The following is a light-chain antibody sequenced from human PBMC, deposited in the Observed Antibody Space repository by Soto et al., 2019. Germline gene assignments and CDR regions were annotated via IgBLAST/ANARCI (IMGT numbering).Light chain of an antibody. CDR2: DVS. CDR3: SSYTSISTLYV. CDR1: SSDVGGYNY. J-gene: IGLJ1*01. V-gene: IGLV2-14*01. Sequence: QSALTQPASVSGSPGQSITISCTGTSSDVGGYNYVSWYQQHTGKAPKLMIYDVSNRPSGVSNRFSGSKSGNTASLTISGLQAEDEADYYCSSYTSISTLYVFGTGTKVTVL.